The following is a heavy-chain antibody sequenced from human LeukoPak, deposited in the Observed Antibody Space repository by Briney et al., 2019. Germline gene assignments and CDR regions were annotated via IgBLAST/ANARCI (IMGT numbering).Heavy chain of an antibody. CDR3: ARTSTYGGNSVY. CDR1: GFTFSSYG. V-gene: IGHV3-33*03. D-gene: IGHD4-23*01. J-gene: IGHJ4*02. Sequence: GGSLRLSCAASGFTFSSYGMHWVRQAPGKGLEWVAVIWYDGSNKYYADSVKGRFTISRDNAKNFLYLQMNSLRAEDTAVYYCARTSTYGGNSVYWGQGTLVTVSS. CDR2: IWYDGSNK.